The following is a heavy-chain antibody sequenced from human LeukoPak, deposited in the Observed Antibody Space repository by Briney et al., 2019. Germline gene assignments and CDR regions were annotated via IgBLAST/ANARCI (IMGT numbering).Heavy chain of an antibody. J-gene: IGHJ5*02. CDR1: GGSISSYY. Sequence: SETLSLTCTVSGGSISSYYWSWIRQPPGKGLEWIGYIYYSGSTNYNPSLKSRVTISVDTSKNQFSLKLSSVTAADTAVYYCARVPYSSGRYWFDPWGQGTLVTVSS. V-gene: IGHV4-59*01. CDR2: IYYSGST. CDR3: ARVPYSSGRYWFDP. D-gene: IGHD3-22*01.